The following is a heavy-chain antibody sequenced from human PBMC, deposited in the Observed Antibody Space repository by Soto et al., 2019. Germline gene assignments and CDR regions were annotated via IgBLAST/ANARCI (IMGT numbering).Heavy chain of an antibody. CDR1: GFTLSSYA. CDR2: FSGTGGYT. Sequence: GGSLRLSCAASGFTLSSYAMSWVRPAPGKGLEWVSTFSGTGGYTYYADSVKGRFTISRDDSKNTLFLHMNSLRAADTAMYYCARHSQSGGSGSYYTDPWGQGTLVTVSS. D-gene: IGHD3-10*01. CDR3: ARHSQSGGSGSYYTDP. V-gene: IGHV3-23*01. J-gene: IGHJ5*02.